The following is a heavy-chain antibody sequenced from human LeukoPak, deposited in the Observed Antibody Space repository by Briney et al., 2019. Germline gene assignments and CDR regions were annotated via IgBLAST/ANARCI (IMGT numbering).Heavy chain of an antibody. J-gene: IGHJ4*02. V-gene: IGHV5-51*01. D-gene: IGHD6-13*01. CDR3: ASWMRAAAENFDY. Sequence: GESLKISCKGSGYSFTSYWIGWVRQMPGKGLEWMGIIYPGDSDTRYSPSFQGQVTISADKSISTAYLQWSSLEASDTAMYYCASWMRAAAENFDYWGQGTLVTVSS. CDR2: IYPGDSDT. CDR1: GYSFTSYW.